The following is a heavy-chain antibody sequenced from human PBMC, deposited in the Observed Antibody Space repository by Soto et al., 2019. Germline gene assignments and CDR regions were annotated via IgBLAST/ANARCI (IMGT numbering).Heavy chain of an antibody. V-gene: IGHV3-23*01. CDR3: AKGFKYSSGWPFDP. J-gene: IGHJ5*02. CDR1: GFTFSSYA. D-gene: IGHD6-19*01. Sequence: PEGSLILSCAASGFTFSSYAMSWVRQAPGKGLEWVSAISGSGCSTYYADSVKGRFTISRDNSKNTLYLQMNSLRAEDTAVYYCAKGFKYSSGWPFDPWGQGTLVTVSS. CDR2: ISGSGCST.